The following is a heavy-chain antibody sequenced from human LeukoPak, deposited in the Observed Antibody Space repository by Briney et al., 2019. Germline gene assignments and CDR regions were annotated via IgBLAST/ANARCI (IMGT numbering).Heavy chain of an antibody. V-gene: IGHV4-38-2*02. D-gene: IGHD3-16*01. J-gene: IGHJ4*02. CDR2: IYHSGST. CDR3: TRGAGWLIDY. Sequence: SETLSLTCTVSGYSISSGYYWGWIRQPPGKGLEWIGSIYHSGSTNYNPSLKSRVTISVDSSKNQFSLRLSSVTAADTAVYYCTRGAGWLIDYWGQGILVTVSS. CDR1: GYSISSGYY.